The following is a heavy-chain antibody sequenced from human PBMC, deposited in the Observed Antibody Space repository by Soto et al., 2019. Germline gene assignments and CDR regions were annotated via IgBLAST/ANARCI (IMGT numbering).Heavy chain of an antibody. Sequence: ASVKVSCKVSGYTLTELSMHWVRQAPGKGLEWMGGFDPEDGETIYAQKFQGRVTMTEDTSTDTAYMELSSLRSEDTAVYYCATAAFDGSRGLAPLLDYWGQGTLVTVSS. J-gene: IGHJ4*02. CDR1: GYTLTELS. CDR2: FDPEDGET. D-gene: IGHD3-10*01. V-gene: IGHV1-24*01. CDR3: ATAAFDGSRGLAPLLDY.